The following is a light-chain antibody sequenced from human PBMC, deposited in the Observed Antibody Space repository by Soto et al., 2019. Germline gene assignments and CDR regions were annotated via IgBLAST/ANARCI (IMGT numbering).Light chain of an antibody. CDR2: DAS. CDR1: QSVSSY. Sequence: EIVLTQSPATLSLSPGERATLSCRASQSVSSYLAWYQQKPGQAPRLLIYDASNRATGIPARFSGSGSGTDFTLTISSLEPEDFATYYCQQYNTYSLTFGGGTKV. J-gene: IGKJ4*01. V-gene: IGKV3-11*01. CDR3: QQYNTYSLT.